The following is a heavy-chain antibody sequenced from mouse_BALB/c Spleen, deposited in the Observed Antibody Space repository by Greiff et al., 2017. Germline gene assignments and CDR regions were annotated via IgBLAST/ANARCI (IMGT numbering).Heavy chain of an antibody. CDR2: ISDGGSYT. V-gene: IGHV5-4*02. CDR1: GFTFSDYY. CDR3: ARDRDYDAAMDY. D-gene: IGHD2-4*01. Sequence: EVKLVESGGGLVKPGGSLKLSCAASGFTFSDYYMYWVRQTPEKRLEWVATISDGGSYTYYPDSVKGRFTISRDNAKNNLYLQMSSLKSEDTAMYYCARDRDYDAAMDYWGQGTSVTVSS. J-gene: IGHJ4*01.